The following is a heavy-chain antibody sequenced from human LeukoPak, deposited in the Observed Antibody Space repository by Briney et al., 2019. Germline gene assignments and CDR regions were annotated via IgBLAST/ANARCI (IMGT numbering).Heavy chain of an antibody. D-gene: IGHD1-7*01. CDR2: IYTTGST. CDR3: ARDAGTGTTGNYYYYMDV. Sequence: PSETLSLTCTVSGRSISIYYGSWIRQPAEKELEWIGCIYTTGSTNYNPSLESRVTISVDKSNNQFSLKLSSVTAADTAVYYCARDAGTGTTGNYYYYMDVWGKGTTVTVSS. V-gene: IGHV4-4*07. CDR1: GRSISIYY. J-gene: IGHJ6*03.